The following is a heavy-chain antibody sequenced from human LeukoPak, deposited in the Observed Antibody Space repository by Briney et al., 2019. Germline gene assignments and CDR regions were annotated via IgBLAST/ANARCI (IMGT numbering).Heavy chain of an antibody. CDR1: GGFFSGYY. D-gene: IGHD4-17*01. Sequence: SETLSLTFAVYGGFFSGYYWSWIRQPPGKGLEWIGEINHSGSTNYNPSLKSRVTISVDTSKNQFSLKLSSVTAADTAVYYCARHSYGDYVVYFDYWGQGTLVTVSS. CDR3: ARHSYGDYVVYFDY. V-gene: IGHV4-34*01. CDR2: INHSGST. J-gene: IGHJ4*02.